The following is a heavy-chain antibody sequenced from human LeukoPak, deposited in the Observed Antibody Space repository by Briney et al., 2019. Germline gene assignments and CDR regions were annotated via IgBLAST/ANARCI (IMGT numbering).Heavy chain of an antibody. J-gene: IGHJ4*02. CDR1: GGPISSSSYY. Sequence: SETLSLTCTVSGGPISSSSYYWGWIRQPPGKGLEWIGSIYYSGSTYYNPSLKSRVTISVDTSKNQFSLKLSSVTAADTAVYYCARHDYSNPIREIDYWGQGTLVTVSS. CDR2: IYYSGST. D-gene: IGHD4-11*01. CDR3: ARHDYSNPIREIDY. V-gene: IGHV4-39*01.